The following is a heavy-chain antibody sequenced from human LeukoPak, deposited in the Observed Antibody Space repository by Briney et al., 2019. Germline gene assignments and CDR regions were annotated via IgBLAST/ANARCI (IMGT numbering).Heavy chain of an antibody. CDR2: IYYSGYT. Sequence: PSETLSLTCTVSGGSISSYYWSWIRQPPGKGLEWIGYIYYSGYTNYNPSLKSRVTISVDTSKNQFSLKLSSVTAADTAVYYCAREEALGSGSFDYWGQGTLVTVSS. V-gene: IGHV4-59*01. CDR1: GGSISSYY. D-gene: IGHD1-26*01. J-gene: IGHJ4*02. CDR3: AREEALGSGSFDY.